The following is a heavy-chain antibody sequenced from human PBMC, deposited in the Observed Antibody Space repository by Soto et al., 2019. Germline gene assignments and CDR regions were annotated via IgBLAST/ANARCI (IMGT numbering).Heavy chain of an antibody. Sequence: GGSLRLSCAASGFTFSSYAMSWVRQAPGKGLEWVSAISGSGGSTYYADSVKGRFTISRDNSKNTLYLQMNSLRAEDTAVYYCAKSLHYDCWRGYPDFDYWGQGTLVTVSS. CDR3: AKSLHYDCWRGYPDFDY. V-gene: IGHV3-23*01. D-gene: IGHD3-3*01. J-gene: IGHJ4*02. CDR1: GFTFSSYA. CDR2: ISGSGGST.